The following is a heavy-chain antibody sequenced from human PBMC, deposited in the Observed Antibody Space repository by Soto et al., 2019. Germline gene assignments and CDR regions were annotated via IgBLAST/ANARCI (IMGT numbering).Heavy chain of an antibody. J-gene: IGHJ5*02. CDR2: INTKTGGT. Sequence: QVHLVQSGAEVKKPGASVKVSCKASGYSFTDYYMHWVRQAPGQGLEWMGWINTKTGGTNYAQRFQDGVTMTGDTSINTAYMELSRLRSDDTAVYYCARVGPTGWFDPWGQGTLVTVPS. V-gene: IGHV1-2*02. CDR1: GYSFTDYY. CDR3: ARVGPTGWFDP.